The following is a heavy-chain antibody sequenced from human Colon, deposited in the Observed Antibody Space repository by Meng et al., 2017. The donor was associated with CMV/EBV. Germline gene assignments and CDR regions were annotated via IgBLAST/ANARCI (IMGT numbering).Heavy chain of an antibody. CDR1: GYTFTDYG. D-gene: IGHD3-22*01. J-gene: IGHJ4*02. V-gene: IGHV1-18*01. CDR3: ARDSKHYCESSGDSPRCDY. Sequence: ASVKVSCKAIGYTFTDYGFSWVRQAPGQGLEWVGWVSSYTGNTNYPDKFHGRLTMTTDTSTSTVYLELTSLRSDESAVYFCARDSKHYCESSGDSPRCDYWGQGTLVTVSS. CDR2: VSSYTGNT.